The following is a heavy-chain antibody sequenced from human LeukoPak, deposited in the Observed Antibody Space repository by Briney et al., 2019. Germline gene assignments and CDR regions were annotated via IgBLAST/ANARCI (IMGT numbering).Heavy chain of an antibody. V-gene: IGHV3-9*01. D-gene: IGHD6-13*01. J-gene: IGHJ4*02. CDR3: AKDIGSIAAADFEY. CDR2: ISWNSGSI. Sequence: PGGSLRLSCAASGFTFDDYALDWVRQAPGKGLEWVSGISWNSGSIGYADSVKGRFTISRDNAKNSLYLQMNSLRAEDTALYYCAKDIGSIAAADFEYWGQGTLFTVSS. CDR1: GFTFDDYA.